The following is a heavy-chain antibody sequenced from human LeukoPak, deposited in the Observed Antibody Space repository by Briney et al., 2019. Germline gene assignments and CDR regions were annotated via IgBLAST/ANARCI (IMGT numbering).Heavy chain of an antibody. CDR2: MNPNSGNT. J-gene: IGHJ4*02. CDR3: ARSYNWGSRDDFDY. V-gene: IGHV1-8*02. Sequence: ASVKVSCKASGGTFSSYAINWVRQATGQGLEWMGWMNPNSGNTGYAQKFQGRVTMTRNTSISTAYMELSSLRSEDTAVYYCARSYNWGSRDDFDYWGREPWSPSPQ. D-gene: IGHD7-27*01. CDR1: GGTFSSYA.